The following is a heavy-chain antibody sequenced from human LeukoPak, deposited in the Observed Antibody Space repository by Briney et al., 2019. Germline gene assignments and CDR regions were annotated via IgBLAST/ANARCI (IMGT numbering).Heavy chain of an antibody. V-gene: IGHV1-2*02. Sequence: ASVKVSCKASGYTVTGCYMHWVRQAPAQGLEWMGWVNPNSGGTNYAQKFQGRVTMTRDTSISTAYMELSSLRSDDTAVYYCARDVYYYDSSGYQDWFDPWGQGTLVTVSS. CDR3: ARDVYYYDSSGYQDWFDP. CDR2: VNPNSGGT. D-gene: IGHD3-22*01. CDR1: GYTVTGCY. J-gene: IGHJ5*02.